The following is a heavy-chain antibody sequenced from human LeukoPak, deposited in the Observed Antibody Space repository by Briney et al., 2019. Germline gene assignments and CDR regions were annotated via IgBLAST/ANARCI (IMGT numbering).Heavy chain of an antibody. D-gene: IGHD5-18*01. CDR3: AREAMYSYGNNFDY. Sequence: KPSETLSLTCTVSGDSVSSGSYYWSWIRQPPGKGLEWIGYIYYSGSTNYNPSLKSRVTISVDTSKNQFSLKLSSVTAADTAVYHCAREAMYSYGNNFDYWGQGTLVTVSS. CDR2: IYYSGST. CDR1: GDSVSSGSYY. V-gene: IGHV4-61*01. J-gene: IGHJ4*02.